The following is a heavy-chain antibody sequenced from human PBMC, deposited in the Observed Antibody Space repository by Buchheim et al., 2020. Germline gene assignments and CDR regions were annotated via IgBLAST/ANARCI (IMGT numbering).Heavy chain of an antibody. D-gene: IGHD3-3*01. Sequence: EVQLVQSGAEVKKPGESLKISCKGSGYSFTSYWIGWVRQMPGKGLEWMGIIYPGDSDTRYSPSFQGQATISADKSISTAYLQWSSLKASDTAMYYCARQGYDCWSGSPTPTYFDYWGQGTL. V-gene: IGHV5-51*01. CDR2: IYPGDSDT. CDR3: ARQGYDCWSGSPTPTYFDY. CDR1: GYSFTSYW. J-gene: IGHJ4*02.